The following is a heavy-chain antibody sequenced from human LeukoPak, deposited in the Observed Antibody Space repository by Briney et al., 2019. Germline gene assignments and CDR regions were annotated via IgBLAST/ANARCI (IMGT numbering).Heavy chain of an antibody. CDR2: IDPSDSYT. J-gene: IGHJ4*02. CDR3: ARLVAVAGTAHLDG. V-gene: IGHV5-10-1*01. CDR1: GHSFTTYW. D-gene: IGHD6-19*01. Sequence: GESLKISCKGSGHSFTTYWISWVRQMPGKGLEWMGRIDPSDSYTNYSPSFQGHVTISADKSISTAYLQWSSLEASDTAMYYCARLVAVAGTAHLDGWGQGTLVTVSS.